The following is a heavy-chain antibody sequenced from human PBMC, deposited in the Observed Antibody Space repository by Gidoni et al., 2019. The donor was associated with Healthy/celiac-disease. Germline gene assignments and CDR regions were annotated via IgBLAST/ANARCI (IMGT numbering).Heavy chain of an antibody. D-gene: IGHD1-1*01. V-gene: IGHV1-69*06. Sequence: QGQLGESGAEVEKPGSSGEVSWKASGGNFSSYAISWVRQTPGQGLEWMGGIIPLFGTANYAQKFQGRVTITADKSTSTAYMELSSLRSEDTAVYYCARDWKNKSPWYFDLWGRGTLVTVSS. CDR1: GGNFSSYA. CDR3: ARDWKNKSPWYFDL. CDR2: IIPLFGTA. J-gene: IGHJ2*01.